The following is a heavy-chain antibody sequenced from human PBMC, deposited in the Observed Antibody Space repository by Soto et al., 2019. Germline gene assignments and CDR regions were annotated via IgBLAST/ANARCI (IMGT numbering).Heavy chain of an antibody. Sequence: EVQLAESGGGLVQPGGSLRLSCAASGFTFSDHYMDWVRQAPGKGLEWVGRSRDKVHSHTTEYAASVKGRFTISGGDSENSLYLQMNSLKTEDTAVYYCARGVVSTGYFDYWGQGTLVTVSS. J-gene: IGHJ4*02. CDR2: SRDKVHSHTT. D-gene: IGHD5-12*01. CDR1: GFTFSDHY. V-gene: IGHV3-72*01. CDR3: ARGVVSTGYFDY.